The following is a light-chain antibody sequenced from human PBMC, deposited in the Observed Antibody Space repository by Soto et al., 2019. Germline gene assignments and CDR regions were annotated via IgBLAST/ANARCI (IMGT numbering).Light chain of an antibody. CDR3: QQSYSTLWT. V-gene: IGKV1-39*01. CDR2: AAS. J-gene: IGKJ2*02. Sequence: IQMTQSPSSLSASVGDRVIITCRSDHSINNYLNWYQQRPGKVPNLLIYAASTLQSGVPSRFSGSGSGRVFTLTINSLQPEDFATYYCQQSYSTLWTFGRGTRVEI. CDR1: HSINNY.